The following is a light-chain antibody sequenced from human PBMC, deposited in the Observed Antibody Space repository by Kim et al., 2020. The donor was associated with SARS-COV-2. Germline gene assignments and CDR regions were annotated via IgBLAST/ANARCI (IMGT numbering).Light chain of an antibody. V-gene: IGKV1-5*01. CDR2: DAS. CDR3: QHYGT. J-gene: IGKJ1*01. CDR1: QGISRW. Sequence: STLSASVGDRVTITCRASQGISRWLAWHQQKPGKAPKILIYDASSLESGVPSRFSGSGSGTEFTLTISCLQPDDFATYYCQHYGTFGQGTKVDIK.